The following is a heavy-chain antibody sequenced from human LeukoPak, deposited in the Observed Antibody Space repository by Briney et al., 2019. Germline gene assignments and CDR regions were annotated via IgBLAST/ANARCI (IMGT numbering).Heavy chain of an antibody. CDR1: GDSVSSNSAA. CDR2: TYYRYKWYN. J-gene: IGHJ4*02. D-gene: IGHD6-13*01. Sequence: SQTLSLTCAISGDSVSSNSAAWNWIRQSPLRGLEWLGRTYYRYKWYNEYAVSVKSRITINPDTAKNQFSLQLNSVTPEDTAVYYCARGVAPAGKGYFDYWGQGTLVTVSS. V-gene: IGHV6-1*01. CDR3: ARGVAPAGKGYFDY.